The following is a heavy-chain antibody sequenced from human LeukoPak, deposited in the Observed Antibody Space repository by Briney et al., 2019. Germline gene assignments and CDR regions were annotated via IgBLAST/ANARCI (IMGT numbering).Heavy chain of an antibody. Sequence: ASVKVSCKACGYTFSGYYMHWVRQVPGQGLEWMGWINPNSGGTNYVQKFQGRVTMTRDTSISTAYMELSRLRSDDTAVYYCAVSYYYYYYGMDVWGQGTTVTVSS. CDR2: INPNSGGT. D-gene: IGHD5/OR15-5a*01. CDR3: AVSYYYYYYGMDV. J-gene: IGHJ6*02. CDR1: GYTFSGYY. V-gene: IGHV1-2*02.